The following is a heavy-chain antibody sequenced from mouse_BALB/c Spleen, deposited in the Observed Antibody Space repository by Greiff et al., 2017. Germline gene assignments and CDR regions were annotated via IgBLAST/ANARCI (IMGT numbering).Heavy chain of an antibody. V-gene: IGHV7-3*02. D-gene: IGHD1-1*01. CDR1: GFTFTDYY. CDR3: ARYYSSSLTY. Sequence: EVKLMESGGGLVQPGGSLRLSCATSGFTFTDYYMCWVRQPPGKALEWLGFIRNKANGFTTQYSASVKGRFTIARDNSQSILNLQMNTLRTEDSTTYYCARYYSSSLTYGGQGTLVTVS. CDR2: IRNKANGFTT. J-gene: IGHJ3*01.